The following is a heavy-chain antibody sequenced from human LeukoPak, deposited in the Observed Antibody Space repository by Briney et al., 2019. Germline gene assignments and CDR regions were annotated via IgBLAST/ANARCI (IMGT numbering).Heavy chain of an antibody. CDR1: GYTFTNYW. V-gene: IGHV5-51*01. J-gene: IGHJ4*02. CDR2: IWPSDSDT. D-gene: IGHD1-26*01. CDR3: ARRISGYYIDY. Sequence: GESLKISCKGSGYTFTNYWIGWVRQMPGKGLEWVGIIWPSDSDTRYSPSFQGQVTISADKSINTAYLQWSSLKASDTAIYFCARRISGYYIDYWGQGTLVTVSS.